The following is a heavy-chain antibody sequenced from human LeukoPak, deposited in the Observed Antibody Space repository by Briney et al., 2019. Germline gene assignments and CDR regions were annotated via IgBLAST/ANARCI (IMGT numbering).Heavy chain of an antibody. CDR3: AKGVAAVGTWWGPNFDY. CDR2: IVGSGGST. Sequence: GGSLRLSCAASGFTSSSYVMSWVRQAPGKGLEWVSAIVGSGGSTYYADSVKGRFTISRDNSKNTLYLQMNSLRAEDTAVYYCAKGVAAVGTWWGPNFDYWGQGTLVTVSS. D-gene: IGHD6-13*01. CDR1: GFTSSSYV. V-gene: IGHV3-23*01. J-gene: IGHJ4*02.